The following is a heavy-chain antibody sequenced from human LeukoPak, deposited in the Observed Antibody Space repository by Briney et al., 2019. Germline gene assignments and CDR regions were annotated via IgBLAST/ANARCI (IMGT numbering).Heavy chain of an antibody. D-gene: IGHD1-1*01. J-gene: IGHJ4*02. CDR3: ARDLGRGSGTTRY. Sequence: GGSLSLSCAASGFTFSTYAMHWVRQAPGKGLEYVSAISTNGGSTYYADSVKGRFTISRDNSKNTLYLQMGCLRAEDMAVYYCARDLGRGSGTTRYWGQGTLVTVSS. V-gene: IGHV3-64*02. CDR1: GFTFSTYA. CDR2: ISTNGGST.